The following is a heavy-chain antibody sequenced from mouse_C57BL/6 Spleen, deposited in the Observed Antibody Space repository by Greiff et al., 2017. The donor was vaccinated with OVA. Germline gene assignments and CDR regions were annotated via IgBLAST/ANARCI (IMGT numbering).Heavy chain of an antibody. CDR2: IDPSDSYT. V-gene: IGHV1-69*01. J-gene: IGHJ3*01. Sequence: QVQLKQPGAELVMPGASVKLSCKASGYTFTSYWMHWVKQRPGQGLEWIGEIDPSDSYTNYNQKFKGKSTLTVDKSSSTAYMQLSSLTSEDSAVYYCAKGAYGNYDWFAYWGQGTLVTVSA. D-gene: IGHD2-1*01. CDR3: AKGAYGNYDWFAY. CDR1: GYTFTSYW.